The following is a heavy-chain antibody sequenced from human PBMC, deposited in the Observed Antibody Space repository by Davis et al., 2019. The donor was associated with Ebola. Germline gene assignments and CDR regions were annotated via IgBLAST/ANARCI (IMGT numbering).Heavy chain of an antibody. CDR3: ARGPPYYYGSGYNWFDP. J-gene: IGHJ5*02. CDR2: IYYSGST. D-gene: IGHD3-10*01. Sequence: ESLKISCAASGFTFSTYTMTWVRQAPGKGLEWIGSIYYSGSTHYNPSLKSRVTILVDTSKNQFSLKLSSVTAADTAVYYCARGPPYYYGSGYNWFDPWGQGTLVTVSS. V-gene: IGHV4-34*01. CDR1: GFTFSTYT.